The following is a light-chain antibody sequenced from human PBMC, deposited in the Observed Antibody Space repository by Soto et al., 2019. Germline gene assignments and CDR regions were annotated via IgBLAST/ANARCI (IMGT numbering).Light chain of an antibody. CDR1: QSVSSN. CDR2: GAS. V-gene: IGKV3-15*01. J-gene: IGKJ2*01. CDR3: QQYNNWPPYT. Sequence: EIVMTQSPATLSVSPGERATLSCRASQSVSSNLAWYQQKPGQAPRLLIYGASTRATGIPARFSGSGSGTEFTLTISSLQSEDFAVYYCQQYNNWPPYTFGQGTMREIK.